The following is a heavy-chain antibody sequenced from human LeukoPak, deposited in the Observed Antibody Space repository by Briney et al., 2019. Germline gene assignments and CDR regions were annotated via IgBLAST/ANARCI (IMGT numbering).Heavy chain of an antibody. CDR3: AKDAPVTTIVRYYYYGMDV. V-gene: IGHV3-23*01. CDR2: ISGSGGSA. CDR1: GFTFSSYA. D-gene: IGHD4-17*01. J-gene: IGHJ6*02. Sequence: PGGSLRLSCTASGFTFSSYAMSWVRQAPGKGLEWVSAISGSGGSAYYADSVKGRLTISRDNSKNTLYLQMNSLRAEDTAVYYCAKDAPVTTIVRYYYYGMDVWGQGTTVTVSS.